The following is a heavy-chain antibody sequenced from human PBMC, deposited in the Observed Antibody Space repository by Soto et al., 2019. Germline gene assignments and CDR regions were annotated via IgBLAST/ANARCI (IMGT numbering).Heavy chain of an antibody. Sequence: SETLSLTCAVYGGSFSGYYWSWIRQPPGKGLEWIGEINHSGSTNYNPSLKSRVTISVDTSKNQFSLKLSSVTAADTAVYYCASITMVRGARKMTRDYYYYMDVWGKGTTVTVSS. V-gene: IGHV4-34*01. CDR1: GGSFSGYY. D-gene: IGHD3-10*01. CDR2: INHSGST. CDR3: ASITMVRGARKMTRDYYYYMDV. J-gene: IGHJ6*03.